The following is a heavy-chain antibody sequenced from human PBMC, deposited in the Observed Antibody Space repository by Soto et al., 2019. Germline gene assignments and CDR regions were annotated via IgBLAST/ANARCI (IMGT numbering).Heavy chain of an antibody. J-gene: IGHJ6*03. CDR2: MNPNSGNT. CDR3: ARARRVATRIYYYYMDV. V-gene: IGHV1-8*01. D-gene: IGHD5-12*01. CDR1: GYTFTSYD. Sequence: ASVKVSCKASGYTFTSYDINWVRQATGQGLEWMGWMNPNSGNTGYAQKFQGRVTMTRNTSISTAYMELSSLRSEDTAVYYCARARRVATRIYYYYMDVWGKGTTVTVSS.